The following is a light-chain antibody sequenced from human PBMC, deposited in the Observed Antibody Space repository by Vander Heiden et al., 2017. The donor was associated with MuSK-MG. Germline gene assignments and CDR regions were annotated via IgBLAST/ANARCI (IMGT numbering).Light chain of an antibody. CDR1: QSISSY. V-gene: IGKV1-39*01. CDR2: AAS. J-gene: IGKJ2*01. Sequence: DIQMTQSPSSLSASVGDRVTITCRASQSISSYLNWYQQKPGKAPKLLIYAASSLQSGVPSRFSGSGYGTEFTLTISSLQPEDFAAYYCQQHDSNPPYTFGQGTKLEIK. CDR3: QQHDSNPPYT.